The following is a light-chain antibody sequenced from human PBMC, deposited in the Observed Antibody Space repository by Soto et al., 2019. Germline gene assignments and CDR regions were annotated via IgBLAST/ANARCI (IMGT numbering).Light chain of an antibody. CDR2: GAP. J-gene: IGKJ1*01. Sequence: TQSPGAISLSPGVRAPLSCRATQSASSNYLARYQQIPGQAPRLLIYGAPPRATGIPGRFSGSGSGTVFTLTISSLQSEDFGVYYCQQYNKWPGTFGRGTKVDIK. CDR3: QQYNKWPGT. V-gene: IGKV3-15*01. CDR1: QSASSN.